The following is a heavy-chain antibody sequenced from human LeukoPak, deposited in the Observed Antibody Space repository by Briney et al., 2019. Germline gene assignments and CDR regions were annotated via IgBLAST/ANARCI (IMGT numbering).Heavy chain of an antibody. V-gene: IGHV1-46*01. D-gene: IGHD3-22*01. CDR1: GYTFTSYY. J-gene: IGHJ4*02. CDR3: ARAGDSSGYYSPFDY. Sequence: ASVKVSCKASGYTFTSYYMHWVRQAPGQGLEWMGIINPSGGSTSYAQKFQGRVTMTRDTSTSTVYMELSSLRSEDMAVYYCARAGDSSGYYSPFDYWGQGTLVTVSS. CDR2: INPSGGST.